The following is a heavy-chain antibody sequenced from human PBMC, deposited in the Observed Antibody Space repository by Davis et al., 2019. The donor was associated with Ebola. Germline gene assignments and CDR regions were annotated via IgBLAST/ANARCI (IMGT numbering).Heavy chain of an antibody. Sequence: GGSLRLSCKGSGYSFTSYWIGWVRQMPGKGLEWMGIIYPGDSDTRYSPSFQGQVTISADKSIDTAYLQWSSLKASDTAMYYCARRNYYGSGSQYSHFDYWGQGTLVTVSS. CDR2: IYPGDSDT. D-gene: IGHD3-10*01. CDR3: ARRNYYGSGSQYSHFDY. CDR1: GYSFTSYW. J-gene: IGHJ4*02. V-gene: IGHV5-51*01.